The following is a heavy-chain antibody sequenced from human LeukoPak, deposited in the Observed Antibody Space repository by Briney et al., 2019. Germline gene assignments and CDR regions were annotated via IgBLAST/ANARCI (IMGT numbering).Heavy chain of an antibody. CDR1: GYTFTSYD. V-gene: IGHV1-8*01. D-gene: IGHD1-14*01. Sequence: ASVKVSCKASGYTFTSYDTNWVRQATGQGLEWMGWMNPNSGNTGYAQKFQGRVTMTRNTSISTAYMELSRLRSDDTAVYYCARAPVYPAAWTRFDPWGQGTLVTVSS. CDR2: MNPNSGNT. CDR3: ARAPVYPAAWTRFDP. J-gene: IGHJ5*02.